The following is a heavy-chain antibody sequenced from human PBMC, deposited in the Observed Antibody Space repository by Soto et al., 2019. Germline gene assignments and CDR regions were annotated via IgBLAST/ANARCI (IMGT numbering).Heavy chain of an antibody. J-gene: IGHJ6*02. Sequence: SVKVSCKASGGTFSSYAISWVRQAPGQGLELMGGIIPIFGTANYAQKFQGRVTITADESTSTAYMELSSLRSEDTAVYYCASRMTTVTTIYYYYYYGMDVWGQGNTVTVSS. CDR3: ASRMTTVTTIYYYYYYGMDV. CDR2: IIPIFGTA. D-gene: IGHD4-17*01. V-gene: IGHV1-69*13. CDR1: GGTFSSYA.